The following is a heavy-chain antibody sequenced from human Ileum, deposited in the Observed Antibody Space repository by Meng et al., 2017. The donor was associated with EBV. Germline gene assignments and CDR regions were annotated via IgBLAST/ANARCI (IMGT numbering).Heavy chain of an antibody. J-gene: IGHJ1*01. Sequence: QVQLPQAGPGLVPPPQTLSSTGASSGDSVSSNSAAWHWIRQSPSRGLEWLGRTYYRSKWYYDYAVSVKSRMTINPDTSKNQFSLQLNSVTPEDTAVYYCARGAYTSTWFWGQGTLVTVSS. CDR3: ARGAYTSTWF. V-gene: IGHV6-1*01. D-gene: IGHD6-13*01. CDR1: GDSVSSNSAA. CDR2: TYYRSKWYY.